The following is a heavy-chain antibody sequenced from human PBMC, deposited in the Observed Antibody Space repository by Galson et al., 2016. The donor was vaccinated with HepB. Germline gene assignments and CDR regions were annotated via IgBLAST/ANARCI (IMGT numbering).Heavy chain of an antibody. CDR3: ARFGVTHY. V-gene: IGHV4-31*02. Sequence: GYSWSWIRQHPGKGLEWIGYIYYSGSAYYNPSLKSRVSISVDRSKNQFSLRLSSVTAADTAVYYCARFGVTHYWGQGTLVTVSS. D-gene: IGHD3-3*01. CDR2: IYYSGSA. CDR1: GYS. J-gene: IGHJ4*02.